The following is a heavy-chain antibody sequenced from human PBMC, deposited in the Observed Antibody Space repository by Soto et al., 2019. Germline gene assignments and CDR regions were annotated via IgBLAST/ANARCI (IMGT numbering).Heavy chain of an antibody. D-gene: IGHD2-2*02. Sequence: PGGSLRLSCTASGFTFGDYAMSWVRQAPGKGLEWVGFIRSKAYGGTTEYAASVKGRFTISRDDSKSIAYLQMNSLKTEDTAVYYCTREGYCSSTSCYRPHYYYYGMDVWGQGTTVTVS. J-gene: IGHJ6*02. CDR2: IRSKAYGGTT. CDR1: GFTFGDYA. V-gene: IGHV3-49*04. CDR3: TREGYCSSTSCYRPHYYYYGMDV.